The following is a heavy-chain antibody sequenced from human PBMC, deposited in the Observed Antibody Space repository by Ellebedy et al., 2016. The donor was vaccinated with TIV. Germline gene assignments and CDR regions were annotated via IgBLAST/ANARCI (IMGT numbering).Heavy chain of an antibody. CDR1: GFTFSDYY. CDR3: GTGRHYLGS. Sequence: GESLKISXAASGFTFSDYYMTWIRQAPGKGLAYISYITSSGSYMNYADSVKGRFVISRDNAKDSLYLQMNILRAEDTALYFCGTGRHYLGSWGQGALVTVSS. J-gene: IGHJ5*02. D-gene: IGHD1-1*01. CDR2: ITSSGSYM. V-gene: IGHV3-11*01.